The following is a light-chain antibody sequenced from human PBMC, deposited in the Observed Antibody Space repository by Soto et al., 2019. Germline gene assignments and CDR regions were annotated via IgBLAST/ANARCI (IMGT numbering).Light chain of an antibody. CDR1: QSISGRY. Sequence: ETVLTQSPGSLSLSPGEGATLSCTASQSISGRYLAWYQQRPGQAPRLLIYEASSRATGISDRFSGSGSGTEFTLTISRLEPEDFAVYYCQQYATSPQTFGQGTKVDIK. V-gene: IGKV3-20*01. CDR3: QQYATSPQT. CDR2: EAS. J-gene: IGKJ1*01.